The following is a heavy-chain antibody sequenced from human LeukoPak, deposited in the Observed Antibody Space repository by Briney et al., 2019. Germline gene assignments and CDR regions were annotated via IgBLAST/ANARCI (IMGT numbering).Heavy chain of an antibody. J-gene: IGHJ4*02. V-gene: IGHV3-74*01. CDR2: IDSDGSGT. CDR1: GFTFSSYW. Sequence: GGSLRLSCAASGFTFSSYWMHWVRQAPGKGLVWVSHIDSDGSGTTYGDSAKGRFTISRDNAKNTLYLQMNSLRAEDTAVYYCARGTAAAAGIDYWGQGILVTVSS. CDR3: ARGTAAAAGIDY. D-gene: IGHD6-13*01.